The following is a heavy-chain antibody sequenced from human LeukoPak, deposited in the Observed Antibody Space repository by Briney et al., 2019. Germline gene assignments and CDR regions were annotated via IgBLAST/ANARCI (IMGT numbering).Heavy chain of an antibody. V-gene: IGHV3-66*01. Sequence: GGSLRLSCAASRFTVSSNYMSWVRQAPGKGLEWVSFIYSSGSTYYADSVRGRFTISRDNSNNTLYLQMNSLRVEDTTVYYCARGRFGLSLDYWGQGTLVTVSS. CDR2: IYSSGST. D-gene: IGHD3-16*01. CDR3: ARGRFGLSLDY. CDR1: RFTVSSNY. J-gene: IGHJ4*02.